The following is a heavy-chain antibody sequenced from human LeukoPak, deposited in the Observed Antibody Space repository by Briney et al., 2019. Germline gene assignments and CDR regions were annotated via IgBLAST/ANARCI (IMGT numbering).Heavy chain of an antibody. CDR1: GYTFSGFH. J-gene: IGHJ4*02. V-gene: IGHV1-69*04. CDR2: IIPILGIA. D-gene: IGHD2-15*01. CDR3: ARDGQKDTSDPDY. Sequence: SVKVSCKASGYTFSGFHVHWVRQAPGQGLEWMGRIIPILGIANYAQRFQGRVTITADKSTSTAYMELSSLRSEDTAVYYCARDGQKDTSDPDYWGQGTLVTVSS.